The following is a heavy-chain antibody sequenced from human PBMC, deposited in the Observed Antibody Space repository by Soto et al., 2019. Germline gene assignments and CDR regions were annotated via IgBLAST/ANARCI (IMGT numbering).Heavy chain of an antibody. Sequence: ESGGGVVQPGRSLRLSCAASGFTFSSYGMHWVRQAPGKGLEWVAVISYDGSNKYYADSVKGRFTISRDNSKNTLYLQMNSLRAEDTAVYYCARAYCSSTSCYCDYWGQGTLVTVSS. J-gene: IGHJ4*02. CDR1: GFTFSSYG. CDR3: ARAYCSSTSCYCDY. D-gene: IGHD2-2*01. V-gene: IGHV3-30*03. CDR2: ISYDGSNK.